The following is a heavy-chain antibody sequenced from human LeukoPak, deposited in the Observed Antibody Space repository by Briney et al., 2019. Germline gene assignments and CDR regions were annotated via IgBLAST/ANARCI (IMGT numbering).Heavy chain of an antibody. Sequence: ASVKVSCKASGYTFTSYAMNWVRQAPGQGLEWMGWINTNTGNPTYAQGFTGRFVFSLDTSVSTAYLQISSLTAEDTAVYYCARDLGVGTMVRRPSNWFDPWGQGTLVTVSS. CDR2: INTNTGNP. CDR1: GYTFTSYA. CDR3: ARDLGVGTMVRRPSNWFDP. V-gene: IGHV7-4-1*02. D-gene: IGHD3-10*01. J-gene: IGHJ5*02.